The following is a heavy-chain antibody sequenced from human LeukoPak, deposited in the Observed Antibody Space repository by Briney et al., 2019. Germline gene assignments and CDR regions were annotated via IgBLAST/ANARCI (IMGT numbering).Heavy chain of an antibody. CDR1: GFTFSSYW. D-gene: IGHD6-6*01. V-gene: IGHV4-59*08. Sequence: GSLRLSCAASGFTFSSYWMHWVRQAPGKGLEWIGYIYYSGSTNYNPSLKSRVTISVDTSKNQFSLKLSSVTAADTAVYYCASSLGGQQLVHQHYYYYMDVWGKGTTVTVSS. CDR2: IYYSGST. J-gene: IGHJ6*03. CDR3: ASSLGGQQLVHQHYYYYMDV.